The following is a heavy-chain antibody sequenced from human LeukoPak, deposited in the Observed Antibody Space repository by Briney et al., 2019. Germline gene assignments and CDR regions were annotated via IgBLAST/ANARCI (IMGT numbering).Heavy chain of an antibody. V-gene: IGHV6-1*01. CDR1: GDSVSSNSAA. CDR3: ARDGGLLWFGSSWFDP. Sequence: SQTLSLTCAISGDSVSSNSAAWNWIRQSPSRGLEWLGRTYYRSKWYNDYAVSVKSRITINPDTSKNQFSLQLNSVTPEDTAVYYCARDGGLLWFGSSWFDPWGQGTLVTVSS. J-gene: IGHJ5*02. D-gene: IGHD3-10*01. CDR2: TYYRSKWYN.